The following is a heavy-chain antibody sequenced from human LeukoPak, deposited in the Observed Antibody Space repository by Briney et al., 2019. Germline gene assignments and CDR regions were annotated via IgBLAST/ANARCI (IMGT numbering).Heavy chain of an antibody. V-gene: IGHV3-7*03. J-gene: IGHJ4*02. CDR3: AKVLYDYVWGSYPQDSYFDY. Sequence: PGGSLRLSCAASGFTFSSYWMSWVRQAPGKGLEWVANINQDGSEKYYVDSVKGRFTISRDNAEKSLYLQMNSLRAEDTAVYYCAKVLYDYVWGSYPQDSYFDYWGQGTLVTVSS. CDR2: INQDGSEK. D-gene: IGHD3-16*02. CDR1: GFTFSSYW.